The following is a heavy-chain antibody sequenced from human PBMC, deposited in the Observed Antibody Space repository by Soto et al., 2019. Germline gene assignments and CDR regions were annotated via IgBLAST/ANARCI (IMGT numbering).Heavy chain of an antibody. Sequence: QLVESGGGLVQPGGSLTLSCAASGFTFSVHQMSWFRLAPGRGLEWVSFISGSGGAVHYADSVKGRFTISGDNAKNLLYLQMTSLRGEDTAAYYCVRDYDTNPYWFFDLWGRGTLVTVSS. J-gene: IGHJ2*01. CDR3: VRDYDTNPYWFFDL. CDR2: ISGSGGAV. CDR1: GFTFSVHQ. V-gene: IGHV3-48*03. D-gene: IGHD5-12*01.